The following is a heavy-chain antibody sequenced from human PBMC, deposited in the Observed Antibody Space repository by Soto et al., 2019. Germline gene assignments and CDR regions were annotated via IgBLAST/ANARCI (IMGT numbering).Heavy chain of an antibody. CDR2: IYYSGST. J-gene: IGHJ3*02. CDR3: ARDRLELKYYYDSSGYYKEDAFDI. D-gene: IGHD3-22*01. Sequence: SETLSLTCTVSGGSISSGGYYWSWIRQHPGKGLEWIGYIYYSGSTYYNPSLKSRVTISVDTSKNQFSLKLSSVTAADTAVYYCARDRLELKYYYDSSGYYKEDAFDIWGQGTMVTVSS. V-gene: IGHV4-31*03. CDR1: GGSISSGGYY.